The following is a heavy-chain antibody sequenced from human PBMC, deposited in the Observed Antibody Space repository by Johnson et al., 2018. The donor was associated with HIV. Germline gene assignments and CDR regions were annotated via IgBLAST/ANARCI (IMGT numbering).Heavy chain of an antibody. CDR2: ISYDGSKK. CDR3: AKGEWGAGTDAFDI. J-gene: IGHJ3*02. CDR1: GFTFSSYA. D-gene: IGHD3-16*01. Sequence: QVQLVESGGGVVQPGRSLRLSCAASGFTFSSYAMHWVRQAPGKGLEWVAVISYDGSKKYYADSVKGRFTISRDNSKNTLYLQMNSLRAEDTAVYYCAKGEWGAGTDAFDIWGQGTMVTV. V-gene: IGHV3-30*04.